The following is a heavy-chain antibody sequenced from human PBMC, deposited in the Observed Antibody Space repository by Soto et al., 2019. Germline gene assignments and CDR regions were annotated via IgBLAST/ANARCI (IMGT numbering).Heavy chain of an antibody. CDR2: MYFSGSS. Sequence: NPSETLSLTCTVSGASVGGGTYFWSWIRQTPGKGLEWIGYMYFSGSSNYNPSLKSRVNISVDTSKNQVSLKLSSVTTADTAVYYCARRNQAPGNFDYWGQGIQVTVSS. CDR3: ARRNQAPGNFDY. V-gene: IGHV4-61*01. J-gene: IGHJ4*02. CDR1: GASVGGGTYF.